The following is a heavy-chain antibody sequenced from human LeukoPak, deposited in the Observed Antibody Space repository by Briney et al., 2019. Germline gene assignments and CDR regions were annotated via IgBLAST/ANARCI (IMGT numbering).Heavy chain of an antibody. Sequence: ASVKVSCKACGYTFTDYYMHWVRQAPGQGLEWMGWINPKSGGTNYEQKFQDRVTMTRDTSISTAYMELSRLRSDDTAVYYCATDFHTSGFDFWGQGTLVTVSS. J-gene: IGHJ4*02. CDR1: GYTFTDYY. V-gene: IGHV1-2*02. D-gene: IGHD3-22*01. CDR2: INPKSGGT. CDR3: ATDFHTSGFDF.